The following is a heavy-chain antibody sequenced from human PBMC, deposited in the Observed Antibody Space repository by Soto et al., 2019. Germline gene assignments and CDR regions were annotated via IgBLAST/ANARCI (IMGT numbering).Heavy chain of an antibody. CDR3: ARDPKYSSSWSGAWFDP. V-gene: IGHV1-18*01. Sequence: ASVKVSCKASGYTFTSYGISWVRQAPGQGLEWMGWISAYNGNTNYAQKLQGRVTMTTDTSTSTAYMELRSLRSDDTAVYYCARDPKYSSSWSGAWFDPWGQGTLVTVSS. D-gene: IGHD6-13*01. CDR1: GYTFTSYG. J-gene: IGHJ5*02. CDR2: ISAYNGNT.